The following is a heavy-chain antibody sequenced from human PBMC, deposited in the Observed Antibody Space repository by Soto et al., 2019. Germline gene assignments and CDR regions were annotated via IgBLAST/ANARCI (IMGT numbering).Heavy chain of an antibody. D-gene: IGHD3-22*01. CDR2: FDPEDGET. CDR3: ATDRSIDDRSGYPFDY. Sequence: ASVKVSCKVSGYTLTELSMHWVRQAPGKGLEWMGGFDPEDGETIYAQKFHGRVTMTEDTSTDTAYMELSRLRSGDTAVYYCATDRSIDDRSGYPFDYWGQGTMVTVPS. V-gene: IGHV1-24*01. J-gene: IGHJ4*02. CDR1: GYTLTELS.